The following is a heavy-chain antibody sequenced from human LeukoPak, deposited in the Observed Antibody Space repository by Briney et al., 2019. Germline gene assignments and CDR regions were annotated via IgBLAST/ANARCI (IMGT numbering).Heavy chain of an antibody. D-gene: IGHD2-21*01. CDR2: IYSGGST. CDR1: GFTVSSNF. Sequence: PGGSLRLSCAASGFTVSSNFLSWVRQPPGKGLEWVSDIYSGGSTYYADPVKGRFTISRDNSKNTLYLQMNSLRAEDTAVYYCTRGGGGSFPHYWGQGTLVTVSS. V-gene: IGHV3-53*01. J-gene: IGHJ4*02. CDR3: TRGGGGSFPHY.